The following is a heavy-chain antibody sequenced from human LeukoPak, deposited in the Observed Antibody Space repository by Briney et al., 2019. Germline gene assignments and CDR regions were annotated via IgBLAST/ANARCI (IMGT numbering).Heavy chain of an antibody. J-gene: IGHJ6*02. D-gene: IGHD2-8*01. CDR3: ARAVPMLSAKYYYYYGMDV. Sequence: ASVKVSCKASGYTFTSYGISWVRQAPGQGLEWMGRIIPILGIANYAQKFQGRVTITADKSTSTAYMELSSLRSEDTAVYYCARAVPMLSAKYYYYYGMDVWGQGTTVTVSS. CDR2: IIPILGIA. V-gene: IGHV1-69*04. CDR1: GYTFTSYG.